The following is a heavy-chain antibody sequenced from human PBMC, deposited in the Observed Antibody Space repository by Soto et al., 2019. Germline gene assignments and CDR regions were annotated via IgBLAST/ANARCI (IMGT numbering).Heavy chain of an antibody. CDR3: ARVGIVVVVAATRASGMDV. CDR1: GYTFTSYG. J-gene: IGHJ6*02. D-gene: IGHD2-15*01. CDR2: ISAYNGNT. V-gene: IGHV1-18*04. Sequence: ASVKVSCKASGYTFTSYGISWVRQAPGQGLEWMGWISAYNGNTNYVQKLQGRVTMTTDTSTSTAYMELRSLRSDDTAVYYCARVGIVVVVAATRASGMDVWGQGTTVTVSS.